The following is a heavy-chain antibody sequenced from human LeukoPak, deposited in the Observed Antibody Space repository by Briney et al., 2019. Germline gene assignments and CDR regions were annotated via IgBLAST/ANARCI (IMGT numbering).Heavy chain of an antibody. Sequence: SETLSLTCTVSGGSISSYYWSWIRQPPGKGLEWIGYIYYSGSTNYNPSLKSRVTISVDTSKNQFSLKLSSVTAADTAVYYCASLAEYSYGYGVFDYWGQGTLVTVSS. CDR3: ASLAEYSYGYGVFDY. D-gene: IGHD5-18*01. V-gene: IGHV4-59*01. CDR2: IYYSGST. CDR1: GGSISSYY. J-gene: IGHJ4*02.